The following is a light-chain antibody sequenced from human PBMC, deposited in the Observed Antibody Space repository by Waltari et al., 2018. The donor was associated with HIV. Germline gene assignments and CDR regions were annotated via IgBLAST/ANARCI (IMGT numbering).Light chain of an antibody. V-gene: IGLV3-27*01. CDR3: YSAADNDLRV. J-gene: IGLJ3*02. Sequence: SYELTQPSSVSVSPGQTARITCSGDVLAKNNARWFQQKPGQAPVLVIYKDSERPSGIPERFSGSSSGTTVTLTISGAQVEDEAHYYCYSAADNDLRVFGGGTKLTVL. CDR2: KDS. CDR1: VLAKNN.